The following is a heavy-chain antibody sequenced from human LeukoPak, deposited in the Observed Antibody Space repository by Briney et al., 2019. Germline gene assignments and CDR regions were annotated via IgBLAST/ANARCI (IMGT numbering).Heavy chain of an antibody. CDR3: ARVGTMFDY. V-gene: IGHV3-64*01. CDR1: GFTFSGYP. J-gene: IGHJ4*02. Sequence: GGSLRLSCAASGFTFSGYPMHWVRQAPGKGLEYVSAISSNGGSTYYANSVKGRFTISRDNSKNTLYLQMGSLRAEDMAVYYCARVGTMFDYWGQGTLVTVSS. CDR2: ISSNGGST. D-gene: IGHD4/OR15-4a*01.